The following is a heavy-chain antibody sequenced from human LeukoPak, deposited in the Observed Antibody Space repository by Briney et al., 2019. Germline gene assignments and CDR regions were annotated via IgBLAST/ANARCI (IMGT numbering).Heavy chain of an antibody. CDR2: ISAYNGNT. CDR3: ARDWDIVGAHYYYYGMDV. D-gene: IGHD1-26*01. CDR1: GYTFTSYG. Sequence: ASVKVSCKASGYTFTSYGISWVRQAPGQELEWMGWISAYNGNTNYAQKLQGRVTMTTDTSTSTAYMELRSLRSDDTAVYYCARDWDIVGAHYYYYGMDVWGQGTTVTVSS. J-gene: IGHJ6*02. V-gene: IGHV1-18*01.